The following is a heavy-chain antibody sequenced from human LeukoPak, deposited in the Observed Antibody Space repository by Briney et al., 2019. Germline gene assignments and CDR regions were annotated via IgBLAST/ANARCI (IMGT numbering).Heavy chain of an antibody. D-gene: IGHD5-24*01. CDR2: VHYSGST. V-gene: IGHV4-61*08. Sequence: SQTLSPTRTVSGGSISSGDYYWSWIRQPPGKGLEWIGSVHYSGSTDYNPSLKSRVTISVDTSKNQFSLTLSSVTAADTAVYYCATVRDGLNYGPFDYWGQGTLVTVSS. CDR1: GGSISSGDYY. CDR3: ATVRDGLNYGPFDY. J-gene: IGHJ4*02.